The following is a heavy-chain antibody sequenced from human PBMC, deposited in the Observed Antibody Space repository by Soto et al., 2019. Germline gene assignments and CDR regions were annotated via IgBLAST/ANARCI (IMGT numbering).Heavy chain of an antibody. CDR2: INHSGST. CDR3: ATSIAAAGTRVMYNWFDP. Sequence: SETLSLTCAVYGGSLSGYYWSWIRQPPGKGLEWIGEINHSGSTNYNPSLKSRVTISVDTSKNQFSLKLSSVTAADTAVYYCATSIAAAGTRVMYNWFDPWGQGTLVTVSS. V-gene: IGHV4-34*01. D-gene: IGHD6-13*01. CDR1: GGSLSGYY. J-gene: IGHJ5*02.